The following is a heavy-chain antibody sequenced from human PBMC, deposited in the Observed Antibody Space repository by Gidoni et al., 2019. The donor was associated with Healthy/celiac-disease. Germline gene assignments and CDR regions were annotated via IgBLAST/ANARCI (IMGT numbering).Heavy chain of an antibody. J-gene: IGHJ6*02. Sequence: QVQRVQSGAEVKKPGASVKVSCKVSGNTLTDLSMHWVRQAPGKGLEWMGGFDPEDGETIYAQNFQGRVTMTEDTSTDTAYMELSSLRSEDTAVYYCATDRVLRYFGWSYYYGMDVWGQGPTVTVSS. CDR3: ATDRVLRYFGWSYYYGMDV. CDR2: FDPEDGET. D-gene: IGHD3-9*01. CDR1: GNTLTDLS. V-gene: IGHV1-24*01.